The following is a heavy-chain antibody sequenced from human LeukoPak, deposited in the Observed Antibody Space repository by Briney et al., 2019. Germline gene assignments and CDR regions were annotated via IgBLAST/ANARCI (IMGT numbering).Heavy chain of an antibody. D-gene: IGHD4-17*01. V-gene: IGHV5-51*01. CDR3: ARPFGDTDY. CDR2: IYPGDSDT. CDR1: GYSFTRYW. Sequence: GESLKISCKGSGYSFTRYWIGWVRQMPGKGLGWMGIIYPGDSDTRNSPSFRGQVTISADKSISTAHLQWSSLKASDTAMYYCARPFGDTDYWGQGTLVTVSS. J-gene: IGHJ4*02.